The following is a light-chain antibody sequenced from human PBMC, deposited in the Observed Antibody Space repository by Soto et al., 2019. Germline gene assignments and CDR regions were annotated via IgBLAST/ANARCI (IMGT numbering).Light chain of an antibody. CDR3: QQYNSYSYT. CDR1: QSISSW. J-gene: IGKJ2*01. CDR2: DAS. Sequence: DIQMTQSPSTLSASVGDRVTITCRASQSISSWLAWYQQKXXKAPKLLIYDASSLESGVPSRFSGSGSGTEFTLTISSLQPDDFATYYCQQYNSYSYTFGQGTKLEIK. V-gene: IGKV1-5*01.